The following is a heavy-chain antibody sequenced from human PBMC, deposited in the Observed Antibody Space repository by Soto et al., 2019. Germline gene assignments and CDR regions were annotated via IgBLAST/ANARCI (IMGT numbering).Heavy chain of an antibody. D-gene: IGHD3-3*01. CDR2: IYYSGST. Sequence: LSLTCTVSGGSISSSSYYWGWIRQPPGKGLEWIGSIYYSGSTYYNPSLKSRVTISVDTSKNQFSLKLSSVTAADTAVYYCAREGLPGHDFSNWFDPWGQGTLVTVSS. J-gene: IGHJ5*02. CDR3: AREGLPGHDFSNWFDP. CDR1: GGSISSSSYY. V-gene: IGHV4-39*02.